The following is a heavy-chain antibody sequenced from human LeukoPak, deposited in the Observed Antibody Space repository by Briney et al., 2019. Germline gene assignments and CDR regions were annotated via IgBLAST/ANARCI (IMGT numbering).Heavy chain of an antibody. V-gene: IGHV4-34*01. D-gene: IGHD6-13*01. CDR3: ARGRGQQLRTGAFDI. CDR2: INHSGST. CDR1: GGSFSHCY. J-gene: IGHJ3*02. Sequence: SETLSLTCAVYGGSFSHCYWSWIRQPPGKGLEWIGEINHSGSTNYNPSLKSRVTISVDTSKNQFSLKLSSVTAADTAVYYCARGRGQQLRTGAFDIWGQGTMVTVSS.